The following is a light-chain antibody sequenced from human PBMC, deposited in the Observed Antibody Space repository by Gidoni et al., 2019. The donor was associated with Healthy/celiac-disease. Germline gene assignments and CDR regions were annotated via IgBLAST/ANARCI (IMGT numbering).Light chain of an antibody. CDR1: SGINVGTDR. CDR3: MIWHSSAWV. Sequence: QAALTQPSYHPASPGASASLTCTLRSGINVGTDRIYWYQQKPGSPPQYLLRYKSDSDKQQGSGVPSRFSGSNDASANAGILLISGLQSEDEADYYCMIWHSSAWVFGGGTKLTVL. CDR2: YKSDSDK. J-gene: IGLJ3*02. V-gene: IGLV5-45*03.